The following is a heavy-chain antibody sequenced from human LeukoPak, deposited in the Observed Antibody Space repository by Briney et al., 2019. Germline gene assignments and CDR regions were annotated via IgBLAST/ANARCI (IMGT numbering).Heavy chain of an antibody. V-gene: IGHV4-59*08. CDR2: IYYSGGT. CDR1: GDSISSYY. J-gene: IGHJ5*02. D-gene: IGHD3-16*01. CDR3: ARYGTWFDP. Sequence: PSGTLSLTCTVSGDSISSYYWSWIRQPPGKGLEWIGYIYYSGGTNYNPSLKSRVTISVDTSKNQFSLRLSSVTAADTAVYYCARYGTWFDPWGQGALVTVSS.